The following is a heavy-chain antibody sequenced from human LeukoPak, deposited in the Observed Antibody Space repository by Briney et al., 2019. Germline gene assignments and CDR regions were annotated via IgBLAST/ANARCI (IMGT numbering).Heavy chain of an antibody. V-gene: IGHV3-23*01. CDR3: AKIRGVRSVVAGTRDAFDI. J-gene: IGHJ3*02. CDR2: ISGSGGST. D-gene: IGHD6-19*01. Sequence: GGSLRLSCAASGFTFSSYAMSWVRQAPGKGLEWVSAISGSGGSTYYADSVKGRFTISRDNSKNTLYLQMNSLRAEDAAVYYCAKIRGVRSVVAGTRDAFDIWGQGTMVTVSS. CDR1: GFTFSSYA.